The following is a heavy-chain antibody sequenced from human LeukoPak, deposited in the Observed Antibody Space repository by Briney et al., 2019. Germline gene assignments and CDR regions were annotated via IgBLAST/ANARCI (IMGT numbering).Heavy chain of an antibody. CDR3: AKNPQYYYDSSGFFEY. CDR2: ISGSGGST. CDR1: GFTIRTNY. V-gene: IGHV3-23*01. D-gene: IGHD3-22*01. Sequence: GGSLRLSCAASGFTIRTNYMNWVRQAPGKGLEWVSAISGSGGSTYYADSVKGRFTISRDNSKNTLYLQMNSLRVEDTAVYYCAKNPQYYYDSSGFFEYWGQGTLVTVSS. J-gene: IGHJ4*02.